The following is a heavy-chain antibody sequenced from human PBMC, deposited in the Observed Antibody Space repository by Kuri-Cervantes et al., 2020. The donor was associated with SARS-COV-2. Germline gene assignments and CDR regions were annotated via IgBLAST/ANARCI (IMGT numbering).Heavy chain of an antibody. J-gene: IGHJ5*02. CDR3: ARWNYYDSSGYYPYWFDP. CDR1: GYSISSGYY. D-gene: IGHD3-22*01. Sequence: SETLSLTCTVAGYSISSGYYWGWIRQPPGKGLEWIGSIYYSGSTYYNPSLKSRVTISVDTSKNQFSLKLSSVTAADTAVYYCARWNYYDSSGYYPYWFDPWGQGTLVTVSS. CDR2: IYYSGST. V-gene: IGHV4-38-2*02.